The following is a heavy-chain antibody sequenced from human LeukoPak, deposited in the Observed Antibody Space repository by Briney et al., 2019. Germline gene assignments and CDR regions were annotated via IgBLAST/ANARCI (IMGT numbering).Heavy chain of an antibody. V-gene: IGHV3-21*01. CDR2: ISSSSSYI. CDR1: GFTFSSYS. J-gene: IGHJ4*02. Sequence: GGSLRLSCAASGFTFSSYSMNWVRQAPGKGLEWVSSISSSSSYIYYADSVKGRFTISRDNAKNSLYLQMNSLRAEDTAVYYCASVVDSKRDYWGQGTLVTVSS. D-gene: IGHD5-12*01. CDR3: ASVVDSKRDY.